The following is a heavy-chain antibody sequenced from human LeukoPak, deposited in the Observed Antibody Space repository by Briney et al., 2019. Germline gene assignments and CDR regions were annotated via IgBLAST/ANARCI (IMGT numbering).Heavy chain of an antibody. J-gene: IGHJ4*02. Sequence: GGSLRLSCAASGFTFSSYGMHWVRQAPGKGLEWVAVIWYDGSNEYYADSVKGRFTISRDNSKNTLYLQMNSLRAEDTAVYYCARRSSSWSIDYWGQGTLVTVSS. D-gene: IGHD6-13*01. CDR3: ARRSSSWSIDY. CDR1: GFTFSSYG. CDR2: IWYDGSNE. V-gene: IGHV3-33*01.